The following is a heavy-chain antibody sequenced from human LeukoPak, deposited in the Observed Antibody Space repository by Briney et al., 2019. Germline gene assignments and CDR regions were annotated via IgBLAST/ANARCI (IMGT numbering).Heavy chain of an antibody. CDR2: INSDGSST. Sequence: GGSLRLSCITSGFNFRGYNMAWVRQAPGKGLVWVSRINSDGSSTSYADSVKGRFTISRDNAKNTLYLQMNSLRAEDTAVYYCASPPADCSSTSCYYYYYYMDVWGKGTTVTVSS. J-gene: IGHJ6*03. CDR1: GFNFRGYN. CDR3: ASPPADCSSTSCYYYYYYMDV. D-gene: IGHD2-2*01. V-gene: IGHV3-74*01.